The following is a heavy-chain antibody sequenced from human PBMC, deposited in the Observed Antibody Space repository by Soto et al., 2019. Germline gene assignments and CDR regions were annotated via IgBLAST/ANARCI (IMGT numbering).Heavy chain of an antibody. CDR1: GFSFSGYG. D-gene: IGHD4-17*01. CDR3: ATTVTTVDY. Sequence: PGGSLRLSCAASGFSFSGYGMNWVRQAPGKGLEWISYISSGGSLIYYADSLKGRFTISRDNAKNSLYLQMNSLRAEDTAVYYCATTVTTVDYWGQGTLVTVSS. CDR2: ISSGGSLI. J-gene: IGHJ4*02. V-gene: IGHV3-48*03.